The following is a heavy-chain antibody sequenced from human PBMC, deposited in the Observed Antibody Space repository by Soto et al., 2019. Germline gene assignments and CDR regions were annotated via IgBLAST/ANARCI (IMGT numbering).Heavy chain of an antibody. D-gene: IGHD2-15*01. V-gene: IGHV4-31*03. CDR2: ISYSGST. CDR1: GGSISSGGYY. CDR3: ARYCSGGSCQFAFDI. J-gene: IGHJ3*02. Sequence: KPSETLSLTCTVSGGSISSGGYYWGWIRQQPGKGLEWIAYISYSGSTHYNPPLKSRLTISVDSSKNQVSLRLSSVTAADTALYYCARYCSGGSCQFAFDIWGQGTVVTVSS.